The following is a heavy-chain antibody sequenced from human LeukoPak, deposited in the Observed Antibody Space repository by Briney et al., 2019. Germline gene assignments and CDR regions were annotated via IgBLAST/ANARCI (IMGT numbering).Heavy chain of an antibody. Sequence: SETLSLTCSVSVGSISSSYWSWIRQPAGKGLEWIGRIYISGSTNYNPSLKSRVTMLVDTSKNQFSLKLSSVTAADTAVYYCAGTRNYDILTGYYNWGQGTLVTVSS. V-gene: IGHV4-4*07. J-gene: IGHJ4*02. CDR3: AGTRNYDILTGYYN. CDR1: VGSISSSY. CDR2: IYISGST. D-gene: IGHD3-9*01.